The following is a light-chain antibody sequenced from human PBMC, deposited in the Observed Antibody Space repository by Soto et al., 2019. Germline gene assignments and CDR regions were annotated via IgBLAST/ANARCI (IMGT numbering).Light chain of an antibody. CDR2: AAS. J-gene: IGKJ5*01. Sequence: DIQMTQSPSSLSASVGDRVTITCRASQSISSYLNWYHQKPGKAPKLLIFAASSLQSGVPSRFSGSGSGTYFTLTISSLQPEDFATYYCQQSYSTPITFGQGTRLETK. CDR1: QSISSY. V-gene: IGKV1-39*01. CDR3: QQSYSTPIT.